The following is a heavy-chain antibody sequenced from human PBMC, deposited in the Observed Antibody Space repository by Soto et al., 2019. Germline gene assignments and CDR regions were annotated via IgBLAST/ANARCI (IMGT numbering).Heavy chain of an antibody. D-gene: IGHD4-17*01. CDR3: AKDRVTTVTTKTFDY. CDR2: ISGSGGST. J-gene: IGHJ4*02. V-gene: IGHV3-23*01. CDR1: GFTFSSYA. Sequence: EVQLLESGGGLVQPGGSLRLSCAASGFTFSSYAMSWVRKAPGKGLEWVSAISGSGGSTYYADSVKGRFTISRDNSKNTRYLQMNSLRAEDTAVYYCAKDRVTTVTTKTFDYWGQGTLVTVSS.